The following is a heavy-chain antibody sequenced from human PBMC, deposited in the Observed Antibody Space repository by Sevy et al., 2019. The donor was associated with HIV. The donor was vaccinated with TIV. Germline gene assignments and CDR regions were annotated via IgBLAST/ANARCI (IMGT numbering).Heavy chain of an antibody. Sequence: GVSLRLSCAASGFTFSSYEMIWVSQAPGRGLEWVSYISNTGRTISYSDSVRGRFTVSRDNAKNSLYLHMNSLRAEDAATYYCARDLPPSATTVAHFDYWGRGTLVTVSS. D-gene: IGHD4-17*01. CDR3: ARDLPPSATTVAHFDY. J-gene: IGHJ4*02. CDR1: GFTFSSYE. CDR2: ISNTGRTI. V-gene: IGHV3-48*03.